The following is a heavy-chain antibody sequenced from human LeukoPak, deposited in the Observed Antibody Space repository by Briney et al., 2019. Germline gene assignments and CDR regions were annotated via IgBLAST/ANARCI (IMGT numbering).Heavy chain of an antibody. V-gene: IGHV3-48*03. CDR2: ISSSGPTM. CDR3: ARGGYNNYMNA. CDR1: GFDFTNYD. D-gene: IGHD4-11*01. J-gene: IGHJ5*02. Sequence: GGSLRLSCAASGFDFTNYDMNWVRQAPGKGLEWITYISSSGPTMYYADSVKGRFTVSRDNAKSSLYLQMNSLRAEDTAVYYCARGGYNNYMNAWGQGALVTVSS.